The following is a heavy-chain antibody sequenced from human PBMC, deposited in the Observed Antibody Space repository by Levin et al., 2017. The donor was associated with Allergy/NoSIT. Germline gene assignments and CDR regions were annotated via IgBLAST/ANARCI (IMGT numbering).Heavy chain of an antibody. Sequence: QTSETLSLTCAGSGVTFSTYRTSWVRQAPGKGLEWVSGISGSGGTTYYADSVKGRFTISRDNSKNTLYLQMHSLRAEDTAVYYCAKSQAPHSYDFWGDSFDDWGQGTLVTVSS. CDR2: ISGSGGTT. V-gene: IGHV3-23*01. J-gene: IGHJ4*02. CDR1: GVTFSTYR. D-gene: IGHD3-3*01. CDR3: AKSQAPHSYDFWGDSFDD.